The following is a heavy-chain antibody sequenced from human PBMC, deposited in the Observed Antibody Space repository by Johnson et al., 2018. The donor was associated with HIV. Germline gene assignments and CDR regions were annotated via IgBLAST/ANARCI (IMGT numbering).Heavy chain of an antibody. Sequence: VQLVESGGGLVQPGGSLRLSCAVSGFIFSSYAMHWVRQAPGKGLEYISTISSNGGSTYYANSVKGRFTISRDNSKNTLYLQMGSLRAEDMAVYYCARDRGLPGVAEAGNAFDIWGQGTLVTVSS. CDR3: ARDRGLPGVAEAGNAFDI. CDR2: ISSNGGST. CDR1: GFIFSSYA. J-gene: IGHJ3*02. V-gene: IGHV3-64*01. D-gene: IGHD6-13*01.